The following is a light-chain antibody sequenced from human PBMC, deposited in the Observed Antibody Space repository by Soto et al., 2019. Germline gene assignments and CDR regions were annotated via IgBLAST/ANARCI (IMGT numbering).Light chain of an antibody. CDR2: GNN. J-gene: IGLJ1*01. Sequence: QSVLTQPPSVSGAPGQRVTISCTGSSSNIGAGYDVHWYQQLPGTAPKLLISGNNNRPSGVPDRFSGSRSGTSASLAITGLQAEDEADYYCQSHDSSLSTYVFGTGTKLTVL. V-gene: IGLV1-40*01. CDR1: SSNIGAGYD. CDR3: QSHDSSLSTYV.